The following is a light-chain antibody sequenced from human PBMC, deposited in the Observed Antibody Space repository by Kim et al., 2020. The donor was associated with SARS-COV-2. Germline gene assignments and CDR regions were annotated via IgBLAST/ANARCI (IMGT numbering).Light chain of an antibody. Sequence: DIQMTQSPSPLSASVGDRVIITCQASQDIQKYLNWYQQKPGKAPKVLIHDASELESGVPSRFSGRGSGTEFSLTISSLQPEDLATYHCQQYDRLPITFGQGTQLGIK. CDR3: QQYDRLPIT. J-gene: IGKJ5*01. CDR2: DAS. V-gene: IGKV1-33*01. CDR1: QDIQKY.